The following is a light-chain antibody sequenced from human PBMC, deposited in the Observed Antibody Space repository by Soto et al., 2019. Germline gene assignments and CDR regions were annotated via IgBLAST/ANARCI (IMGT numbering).Light chain of an antibody. J-gene: IGKJ1*01. CDR1: QSVSSSY. V-gene: IGKV3-20*01. Sequence: EIVLTQSPGTLSLSPGERATLSCRASQSVSSSYLAWYQQKPGQAPRLLIYGASSRATGIPDMFSGSGSGTYFTLTIRRLEPEDFAVYYCQQYGSRTFGQGTKVEIK. CDR3: QQYGSRT. CDR2: GAS.